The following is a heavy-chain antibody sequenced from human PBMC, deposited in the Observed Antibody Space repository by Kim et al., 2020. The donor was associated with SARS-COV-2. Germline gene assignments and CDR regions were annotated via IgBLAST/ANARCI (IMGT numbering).Heavy chain of an antibody. V-gene: IGHV4-34*01. Sequence: SETLSLYCAVYGGSFTGYYWTWIRQPPGKGLEWIGEINHVGSIDYNPPLKSRVTISVDTSKKQFSLKLSSVTAADTAVYYCARKLTGCPGAFDIWGQGT. CDR3: ARKLTGCPGAFDI. J-gene: IGHJ3*02. CDR2: INHVGSI. CDR1: GGSFTGYY. D-gene: IGHD3-9*01.